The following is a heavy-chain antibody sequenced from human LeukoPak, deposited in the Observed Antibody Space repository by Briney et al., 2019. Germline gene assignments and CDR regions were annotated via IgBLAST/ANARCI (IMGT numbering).Heavy chain of an antibody. CDR1: GYTFTSYG. V-gene: IGHV1-18*01. CDR2: ISAYNGNT. Sequence: GASVKVSCKASGYTFTSYGISWVRQAPGQGLEWMGWISAYNGNTNYAQKLQGRVTMTTDTSTSTAYMELRSLRSDDTAVYYCARGGLYCSSTSCSDPPPYYYYYGMDVWGQGTTVTVSS. D-gene: IGHD2-2*01. J-gene: IGHJ6*02. CDR3: ARGGLYCSSTSCSDPPPYYYYYGMDV.